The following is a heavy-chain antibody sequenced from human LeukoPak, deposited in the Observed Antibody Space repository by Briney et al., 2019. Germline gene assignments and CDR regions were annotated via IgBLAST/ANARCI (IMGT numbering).Heavy chain of an antibody. J-gene: IGHJ5*02. CDR2: ISGSGDDT. CDR1: GFSFSNYA. D-gene: IGHD3-3*01. Sequence: GGSLRLSCLASGFSFSNYAMSWVRQAPGMGLEWVSTISGSGDDTYYADSVKGLFTISRDNSKGTLYLQMSSLRAEDRAIYFCAKFIRDYDFWSGSYRAQWFDPWGQGTLVTVSS. CDR3: AKFIRDYDFWSGSYRAQWFDP. V-gene: IGHV3-23*01.